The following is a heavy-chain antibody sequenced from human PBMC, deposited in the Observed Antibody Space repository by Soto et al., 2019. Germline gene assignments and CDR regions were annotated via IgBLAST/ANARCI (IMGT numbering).Heavy chain of an antibody. CDR3: AGPDAGSGYPSFYYYYGMDV. V-gene: IGHV4-39*01. CDR2: IYYSGST. Sequence: SETLSLTCTVSGGSISSSSYYWGWIRQPPGKGLEWIGSIYYSGSTYYNPSLKSRVTISVDTSKNQFSLKLSSVTAADTAVYYCAGPDAGSGYPSFYYYYGMDVWGQGTTVTVSS. J-gene: IGHJ6*02. CDR1: GGSISSSSYY. D-gene: IGHD3-3*01.